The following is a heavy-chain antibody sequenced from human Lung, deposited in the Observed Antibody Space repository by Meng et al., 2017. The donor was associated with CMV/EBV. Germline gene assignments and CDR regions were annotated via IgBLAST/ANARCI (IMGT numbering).Heavy chain of an antibody. Sequence: ASVXVSCKASGYTFTGYYMHWVRQAPGQGLEWMGWINPNSGGTNYAQKFQGRVTMTRDTSISTAYMELSRLRSDDTAVYYCARVYGSGINWFDPLGQGTLVTVSS. V-gene: IGHV1-2*02. CDR2: INPNSGGT. J-gene: IGHJ5*02. CDR1: GYTFTGYY. D-gene: IGHD3-10*01. CDR3: ARVYGSGINWFDP.